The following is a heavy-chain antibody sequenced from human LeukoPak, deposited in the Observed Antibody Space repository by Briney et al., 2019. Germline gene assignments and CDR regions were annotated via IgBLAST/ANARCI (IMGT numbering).Heavy chain of an antibody. D-gene: IGHD2-21*01. J-gene: IGHJ5*02. CDR2: IFSNDEK. CDR3: ARMPKYSAGFDP. V-gene: IGHV2-26*01. CDR1: GFSLSNARMG. Sequence: ESGPVLVKPTETLTLTCTASGFSLSNARMGVTWIRQPPGKALEWLAHIFSNDEKSFSTPLKSRLTISKDASKSQVVLTVTNMDPVDTATYYCARMPKYSAGFDPWGQGTLVIVSS.